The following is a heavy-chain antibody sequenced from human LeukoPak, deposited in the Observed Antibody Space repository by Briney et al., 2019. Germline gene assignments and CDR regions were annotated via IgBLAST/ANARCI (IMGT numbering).Heavy chain of an antibody. V-gene: IGHV4-59*11. J-gene: IGHJ3*02. CDR3: ARDLVTVTKGFDI. CDR1: GDSFSSHY. Sequence: PSETLSLTCAVSGDSFSSHYWTWIRQSPGTGLEWIGYISHIGRTNYNPSLKRRVTISIDKSKKQISLKLRSVAAADTAVYYCARDLVTVTKGFDIWGQGTMVSVSS. CDR2: ISHIGRT. D-gene: IGHD4-17*01.